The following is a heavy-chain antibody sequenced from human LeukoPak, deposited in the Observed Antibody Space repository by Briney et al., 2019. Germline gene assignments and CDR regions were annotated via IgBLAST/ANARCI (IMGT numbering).Heavy chain of an antibody. CDR1: GFTFSSYS. J-gene: IGHJ6*03. D-gene: IGHD3-10*01. V-gene: IGHV3-48*04. CDR2: ISSSGSTI. Sequence: GGSLRLSCAASGFTFSSYSMNWIRQAPGKGLEWVSYISSSGSTIYYADSVKGRFTISRDNAKNSLYLQMNSLRAEDTAVYYCARAMGTMVRGVIINYYYYYMDVWGKGTTVTISS. CDR3: ARAMGTMVRGVIINYYYYYMDV.